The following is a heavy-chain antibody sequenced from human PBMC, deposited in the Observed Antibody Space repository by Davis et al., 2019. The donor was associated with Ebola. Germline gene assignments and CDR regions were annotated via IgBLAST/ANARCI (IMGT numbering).Heavy chain of an antibody. CDR2: ISGSGGST. Sequence: GESLKISCTDSVITFSSYAMTWVRQAPGKGLEWVSAISGSGGSTYYADSVKGRFTISRDSSKNTLFLQMSSLRAEDTAVYYCAKSGLSFGVVKYHYGMDVWGKGTTVTVSS. J-gene: IGHJ6*04. V-gene: IGHV3-23*01. D-gene: IGHD3-3*01. CDR1: VITFSSYA. CDR3: AKSGLSFGVVKYHYGMDV.